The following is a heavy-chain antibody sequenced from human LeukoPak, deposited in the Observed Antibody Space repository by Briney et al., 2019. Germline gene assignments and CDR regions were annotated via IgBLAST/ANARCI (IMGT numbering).Heavy chain of an antibody. D-gene: IGHD3-3*01. CDR2: IIPIFGTA. CDR1: GGTFSSYA. CDR3: ARDGDYYYYGMDV. Sequence: SVKVSCKASGGTFSSYAISWVRQAPGQGLEWMGGIIPIFGTADYAQKFQGRVTITADESTSTAYMELSSLRSEDTAVYYCARDGDYYYYGMDVWGQGTTVTVSS. J-gene: IGHJ6*01. V-gene: IGHV1-69*13.